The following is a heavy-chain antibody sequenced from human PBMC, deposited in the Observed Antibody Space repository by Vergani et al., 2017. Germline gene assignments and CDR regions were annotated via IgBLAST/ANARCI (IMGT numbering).Heavy chain of an antibody. CDR3: ARDGNVAARPYYYYYMDV. CDR2: INTNTGHP. V-gene: IGHV7-4-1*02. D-gene: IGHD6-6*01. Sequence: QVQLVQSGSQLKKPGASVKVSCKASGYTFTSYAMHWVRQAPGQGLEWMGWINTNTGHPTYAQCFTGRFVFSLDTSVSTAYLQISSLKAEDTAVYYCARDGNVAARPYYYYYMDVWGKGTTVTVSS. CDR1: GYTFTSYA. J-gene: IGHJ6*03.